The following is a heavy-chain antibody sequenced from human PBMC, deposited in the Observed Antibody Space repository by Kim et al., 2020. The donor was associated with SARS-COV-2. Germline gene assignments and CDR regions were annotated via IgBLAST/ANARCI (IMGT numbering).Heavy chain of an antibody. V-gene: IGHV1-2*02. D-gene: IGHD2-2*01. CDR3: ARGEVVPAARKAYYYYYGMDV. J-gene: IGHJ6*02. CDR2: INPNSGGT. CDR1: GYTFTGYY. Sequence: ASVKVSCKASGYTFTGYYMHWVRQAPGQGLEWMGWINPNSGGTNYAQKFQGRVTMTRDTSISTAYMELSRLRSDDTAVYYCARGEVVPAARKAYYYYYGMDVWGQGTTVTVSS.